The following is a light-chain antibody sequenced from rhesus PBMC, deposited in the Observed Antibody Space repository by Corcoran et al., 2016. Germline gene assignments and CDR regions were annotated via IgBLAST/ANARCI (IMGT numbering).Light chain of an antibody. CDR2: SGS. Sequence: DIQMTQSPSPLSAFVGDKSTITCQSSQGISSWLAWYLQKPGKVPNPQIYSGSILQSGVQSRFRGSGSGTDYTLTISSLQPEDFATYYCQQYGELPLTFGGGTKVELE. J-gene: IGKJ4*01. CDR3: QQYGELPLT. V-gene: IGKV1-19*01. CDR1: QGISSW.